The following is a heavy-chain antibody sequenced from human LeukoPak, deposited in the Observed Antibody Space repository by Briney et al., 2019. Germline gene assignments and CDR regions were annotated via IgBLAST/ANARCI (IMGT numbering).Heavy chain of an antibody. CDR2: IYYSGST. CDR1: GGSISSYY. V-gene: IGHV4-59*01. Sequence: SETLSLTCTVSGGSISSYYWSWIRQPPGKGLEWIGYIYYSGSTNYNPSLKSRVTISVDTSKNQFSLKLSSVTAADTAVYYRARVGAARLDYWGQGTLVTVSS. CDR3: ARVGAARLDY. J-gene: IGHJ4*02. D-gene: IGHD6-6*01.